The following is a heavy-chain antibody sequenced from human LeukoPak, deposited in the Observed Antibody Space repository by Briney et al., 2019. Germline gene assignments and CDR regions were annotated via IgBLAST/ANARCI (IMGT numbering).Heavy chain of an antibody. CDR1: GFTFSSYW. J-gene: IGHJ4*02. V-gene: IGHV3-7*01. Sequence: GGSLRLSCAASGFTFSSYWMSWVRQAPGKGLEWVANIKQDGSEKYYVDSVKGRFTISRDNAKNSLYLQMNSLRAEDTAVYYCARDLGPYPGGSFDYWGQGTLVTVSS. CDR2: IKQDGSEK. CDR3: ARDLGPYPGGSFDY.